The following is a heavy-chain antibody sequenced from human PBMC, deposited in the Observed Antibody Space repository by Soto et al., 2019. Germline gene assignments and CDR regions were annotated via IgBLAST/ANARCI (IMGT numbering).Heavy chain of an antibody. V-gene: IGHV3-11*01. Sequence: PGGSLRLSCAASGFTFSDYYMSWIRQAPGKGLQWVSYMSSSGSSIYYADSVRGRFTISRDNAKKSLYLQMNSLRAEDTAVYYCARSIAAAGRAIDYWGQGTLVTVSS. J-gene: IGHJ4*02. CDR2: MSSSGSSI. D-gene: IGHD6-13*01. CDR3: ARSIAAAGRAIDY. CDR1: GFTFSDYY.